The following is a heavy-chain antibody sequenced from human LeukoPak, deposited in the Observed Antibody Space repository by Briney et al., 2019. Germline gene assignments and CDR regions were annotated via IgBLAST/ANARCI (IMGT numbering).Heavy chain of an antibody. CDR1: GFTFTNYG. V-gene: IGHV3-23*01. J-gene: IGHJ4*02. D-gene: IGHD5-24*01. CDR3: AKDGARDGYNYPDY. Sequence: QSGGSLRLSCAASGFTFTNYGMSWVRQAPGKGLEWVSDISGSGDFTYYADSVKGRFTISRDKSKNTLYLQMNSLRAEDTAVYYCAKDGARDGYNYPDYWGQGTLVTVSS. CDR2: ISGSGDFT.